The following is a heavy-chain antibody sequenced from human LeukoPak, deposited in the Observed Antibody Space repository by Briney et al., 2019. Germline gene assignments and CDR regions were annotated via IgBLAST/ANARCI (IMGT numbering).Heavy chain of an antibody. CDR2: IYHSGST. V-gene: IGHV4-38-2*02. Sequence: SETLSLTCTVSGYSISSGYYWGWIRQPPGKGLEWIGSIYHSGSTYYNPSLKSRVTISVDTSKNQFSLKLSSVTAADTAVYYCARAGDTGMVLWYYWGQGTLVTVSS. D-gene: IGHD5-18*01. CDR1: GYSISSGYY. CDR3: ARAGDTGMVLWYY. J-gene: IGHJ4*02.